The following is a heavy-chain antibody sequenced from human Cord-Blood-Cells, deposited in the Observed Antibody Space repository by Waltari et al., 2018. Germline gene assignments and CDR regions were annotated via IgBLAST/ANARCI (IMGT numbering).Heavy chain of an antibody. CDR2: IWYDGSNK. CDR1: GSTFSSYG. J-gene: IGHJ4*02. Sequence: QVQLVESGGGVVQPGRSLRLSCAAPGSTFSSYGLHWVRPPHAKGLEWVAVIWYDGSNKYYADSVKGRFTISRDNSKNTLYLQMNSLRAEDTAMYYCAKDLGRKAGSYYRGFDYWGQGTLVTVSS. V-gene: IGHV3-30*18. D-gene: IGHD3-10*01. CDR3: AKDLGRKAGSYYRGFDY.